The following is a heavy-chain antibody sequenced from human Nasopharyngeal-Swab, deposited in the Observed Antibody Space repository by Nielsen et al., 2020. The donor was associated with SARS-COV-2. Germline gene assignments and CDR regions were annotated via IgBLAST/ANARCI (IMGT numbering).Heavy chain of an antibody. J-gene: IGHJ5*02. CDR2: INTNTGNP. Sequence: ASVKVSCKASGYTFTSYAMNWVRQAPGQGLEWMGWINTNTGNPTYAQGLTGRFVFSLDTSVSTAYLQISSLKAEDTAVYYCARDSQYYYGSGSTYNWFDPWGQGTLVTVSS. V-gene: IGHV7-4-1*02. D-gene: IGHD3-10*01. CDR1: GYTFTSYA. CDR3: ARDSQYYYGSGSTYNWFDP.